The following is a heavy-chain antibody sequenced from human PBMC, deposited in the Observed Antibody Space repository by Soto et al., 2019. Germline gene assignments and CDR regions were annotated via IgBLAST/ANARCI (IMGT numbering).Heavy chain of an antibody. CDR3: AHSSDTTLALDY. J-gene: IGHJ4*02. V-gene: IGHV2-5*05. CDR2: IYWDDDK. D-gene: IGHD5-18*01. Sequence: SGPTLVNPTQTLTLTCTFSGFSLTTTEVGVGWIRQPPGKALEWLAHIYWDDDKRYGPSLKSRLSITKDTSKNQVVLTMTNMDTVDTATYYCAHSSDTTLALDYWGQGTLVTVSS. CDR1: GFSLTTTEVG.